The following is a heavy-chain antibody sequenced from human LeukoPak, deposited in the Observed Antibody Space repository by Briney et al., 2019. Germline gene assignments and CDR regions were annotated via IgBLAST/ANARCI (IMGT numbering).Heavy chain of an antibody. CDR2: MNPNSGNT. D-gene: IGHD2-2*01. V-gene: IGHV1-8*01. CDR1: GYTFTSYD. J-gene: IGHJ6*03. Sequence: ASVKVSCKASGYTFTSYDINWVRQATGQGLEWMGWMNPNSGNTGYAQKFQGRVTMTRNTSISTAYMELSSLRSEDTAVYYCARGYCSSTSCYFYYMDVWGKGTTVTISS. CDR3: ARGYCSSTSCYFYYMDV.